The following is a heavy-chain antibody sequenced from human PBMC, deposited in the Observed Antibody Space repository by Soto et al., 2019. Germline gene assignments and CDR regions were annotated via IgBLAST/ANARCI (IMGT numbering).Heavy chain of an antibody. CDR1: GGSISSYY. CDR3: ARLVWSYGTWFDP. J-gene: IGHJ5*02. Sequence: SETLSLTCTVSGGSISSYYWSWIRQPPGKGLEWIGYIYYSGSTNYNPSLKSRVTISVDTSKNQFSLELSSVTAADTAVYYCARLVWSYGTWFDPWGQGTLVTVSS. CDR2: IYYSGST. D-gene: IGHD5-18*01. V-gene: IGHV4-59*08.